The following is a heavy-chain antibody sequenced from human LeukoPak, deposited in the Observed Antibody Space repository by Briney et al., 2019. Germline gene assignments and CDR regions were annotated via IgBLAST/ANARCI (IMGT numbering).Heavy chain of an antibody. J-gene: IGHJ1*01. CDR2: IYWDDDK. D-gene: IGHD2-2*01. CDR1: GFSLSTSGVG. Sequence: GPMLVKPTQTLTLTCTFSGFSLSTSGVGVGWIRPPPGKALEWLALIYWDDDKRYSPSLKSRLTITKDTSKNQVVLTMTNMDPVDTATYYCAHKGAYCSSTSCYDTAEYFQHWGQGTLVTVSS. CDR3: AHKGAYCSSTSCYDTAEYFQH. V-gene: IGHV2-5*02.